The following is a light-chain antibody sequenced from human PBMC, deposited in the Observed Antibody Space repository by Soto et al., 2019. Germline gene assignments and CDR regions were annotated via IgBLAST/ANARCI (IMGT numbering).Light chain of an antibody. CDR1: QDISNY. Sequence: DIQMTQSPSSLSASVGDRVTITCQASQDISNYLNWYQQKPGKAPKLLIYKASYLETGVPSRFSGSGSGTEFTLTISSLQPDDFASYHCQQYNSYWTFGQGTKVDI. V-gene: IGKV1-5*03. CDR2: KAS. J-gene: IGKJ1*01. CDR3: QQYNSYWT.